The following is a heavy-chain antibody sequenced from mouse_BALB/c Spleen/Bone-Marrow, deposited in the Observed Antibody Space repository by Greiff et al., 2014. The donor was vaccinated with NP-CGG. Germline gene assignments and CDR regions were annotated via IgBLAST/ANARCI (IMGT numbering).Heavy chain of an antibody. Sequence: EVKLVESGGDLVKPGGSLKLSCAASGFTFSSYGMSWGRQTPDKRLEWVATISSGGSNTYYPDNVKGRFTISRDNAKNTLYLQMSSLKSEDTAMYYCARHQRYYAMDYWGQGTSVTVSS. J-gene: IGHJ4*01. CDR2: ISSGGSNT. V-gene: IGHV5-6*02. CDR1: GFTFSSYG. CDR3: ARHQRYYAMDY.